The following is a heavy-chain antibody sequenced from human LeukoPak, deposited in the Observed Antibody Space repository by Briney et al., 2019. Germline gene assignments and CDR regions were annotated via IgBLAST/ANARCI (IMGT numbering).Heavy chain of an antibody. Sequence: PSETLSLTCTVSGGSISSSSYYWGWIRQPPGKGLEWIGSIYYSGSTYYNPSLKSRVTISVDTSKNQFSLNLSSVTAADTAVYYCARTRNTVIVIWAQGTLVTVSS. CDR1: GGSISSSSYY. D-gene: IGHD5-18*01. CDR3: ARTRNTVIVI. J-gene: IGHJ4*02. CDR2: IYYSGST. V-gene: IGHV4-39*01.